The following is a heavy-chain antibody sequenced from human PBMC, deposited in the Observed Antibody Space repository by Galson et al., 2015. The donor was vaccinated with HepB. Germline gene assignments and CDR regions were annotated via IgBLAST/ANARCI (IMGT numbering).Heavy chain of an antibody. Sequence: SVKVSCKASGGTFSSYTISWVRQAPGQGLEWMGRIIPILGIANYAQKFQGRVTITADKSTSTAYMELSSLRSEDTAVYYCARGSQVSTPDFQHWGQGTLVTVSS. CDR2: IIPILGIA. J-gene: IGHJ1*01. CDR1: GGTFSSYT. CDR3: ARGSQVSTPDFQH. V-gene: IGHV1-69*02.